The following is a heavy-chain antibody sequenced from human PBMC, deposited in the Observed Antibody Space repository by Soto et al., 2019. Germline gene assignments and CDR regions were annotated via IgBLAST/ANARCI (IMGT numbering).Heavy chain of an antibody. V-gene: IGHV3-7*01. CDR2: INQDGSEK. CDR1: GFTFSRYW. CDR3: ARAGQKRNGMDV. J-gene: IGHJ6*02. D-gene: IGHD3-10*01. Sequence: SGGSLRLSCAASGFTFSRYWMTWVRQAPGKGQEWVATINQDGSEKFYVDSVKGRFTISRDNAKNTLYLQMNSLRAEDTAVYYCARAGQKRNGMDVWGQGTTVTGSS.